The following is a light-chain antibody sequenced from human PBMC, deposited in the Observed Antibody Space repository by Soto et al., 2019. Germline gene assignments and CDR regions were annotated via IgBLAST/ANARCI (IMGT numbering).Light chain of an antibody. CDR2: EGS. CDR3: CSYVSSSTVV. Sequence: QSVLTQPASVSGSPGQSITFSCTGTSSDIGSYNLVSWYQQHPGKAPKLIIYEGSKRPSGVSNRFSGSKSGNTASLTISGLQAEDEGDYYCCSYVSSSTVVFGGGTKLTVL. J-gene: IGLJ3*02. CDR1: SSDIGSYNL. V-gene: IGLV2-23*01.